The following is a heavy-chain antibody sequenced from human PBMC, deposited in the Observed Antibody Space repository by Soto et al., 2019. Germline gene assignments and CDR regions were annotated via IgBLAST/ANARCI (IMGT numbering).Heavy chain of an antibody. V-gene: IGHV4-31*03. Sequence: PSETLSLTCTVSGGSISSGGYYWSWIRQHPGKGLEWIGYIYYSGSTYYNPSLKSRVTISVDTSKNQFSLKLSSVTAADTAVYYCARSSGTMVRGVSYWFVPWGQGTLVTVSS. CDR2: IYYSGST. CDR1: GGSISSGGYY. D-gene: IGHD3-10*01. CDR3: ARSSGTMVRGVSYWFVP. J-gene: IGHJ5*02.